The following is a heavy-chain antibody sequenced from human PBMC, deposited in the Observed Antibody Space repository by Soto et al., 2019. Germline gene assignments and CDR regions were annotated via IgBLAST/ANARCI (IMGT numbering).Heavy chain of an antibody. CDR1: GFTVSAYT. CDR2: ISSDGNHK. D-gene: IGHD1-26*01. J-gene: IGHJ4*02. V-gene: IGHV3-30-3*01. Sequence: QVQLVESGGGVVQPGRSLRLSCAASGFTVSAYTMHWVRQAPGKGLEWVAVISSDGNHKYYTDSVKSRFTISRDTSTNTLYLQMNSLRAEDTAVYYCAIWEQPLFDYWGQGTLVTVSS. CDR3: AIWEQPLFDY.